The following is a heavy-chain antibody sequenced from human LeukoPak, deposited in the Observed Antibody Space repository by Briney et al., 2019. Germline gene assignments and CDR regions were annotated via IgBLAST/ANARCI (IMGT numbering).Heavy chain of an antibody. Sequence: GGSLRLSCEGSEFSFSSYWMSWVRQAPGKGLEWVSYISSSGSTIYYADSVKGRFTISRDNAKNSLYLQMNSLRAEDTALYYCARGYYYMDVWGKGTTVTVSS. J-gene: IGHJ6*03. V-gene: IGHV3-48*04. CDR1: EFSFSSYW. CDR3: ARGYYYMDV. CDR2: ISSSGSTI.